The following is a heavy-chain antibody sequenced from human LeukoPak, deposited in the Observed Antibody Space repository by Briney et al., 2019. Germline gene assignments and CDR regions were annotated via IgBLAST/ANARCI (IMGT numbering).Heavy chain of an antibody. V-gene: IGHV3-30*18. D-gene: IGHD2-15*01. J-gene: IGHJ6*02. CDR1: GFTFSSYG. CDR2: ISYDGSNK. CDR3: AKDTSGYCSGGSCYSGHGMDV. Sequence: GGSLRLSCAASGFTFSSYGMHWVRQAPGKGLEWVAVISYDGSNKYYADSVKGRFTISRDNSKNTLYLQMNSLRAEDTAVYYCAKDTSGYCSGGSCYSGHGMDVWGQGTTVTVSS.